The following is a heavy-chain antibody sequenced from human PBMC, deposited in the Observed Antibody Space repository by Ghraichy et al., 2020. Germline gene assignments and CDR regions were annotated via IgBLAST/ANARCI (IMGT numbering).Heavy chain of an antibody. D-gene: IGHD4-17*01. J-gene: IGHJ6*03. CDR2: ISSSSSYI. V-gene: IGHV3-21*01. Sequence: GESLNISCAASGFTFSSYSMNWVRQAPGKGLEWVSSISSSSSYIYYADSVKGRFTISRDNAKNSLYLQMNSLRAEDTAVYYCARNLRYYYYYMDVWGKGTTVTVSS. CDR3: ARNLRYYYYYMDV. CDR1: GFTFSSYS.